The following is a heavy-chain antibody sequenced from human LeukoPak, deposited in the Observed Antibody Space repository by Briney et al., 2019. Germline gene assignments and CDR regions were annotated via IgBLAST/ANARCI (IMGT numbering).Heavy chain of an antibody. J-gene: IGHJ4*02. CDR1: GYTLTESS. V-gene: IGHV1-24*01. Sequence: ASVKVSCKVSGYTLTESSMHWVRQAPGKGLEWMGGFDPEDGETIYAQKFQGRVTMTRDTSTSTVYMELSSLRSDDTAVYYCARTAARRFDYWGQGTLVTVSS. CDR2: FDPEDGET. D-gene: IGHD6-6*01. CDR3: ARTAARRFDY.